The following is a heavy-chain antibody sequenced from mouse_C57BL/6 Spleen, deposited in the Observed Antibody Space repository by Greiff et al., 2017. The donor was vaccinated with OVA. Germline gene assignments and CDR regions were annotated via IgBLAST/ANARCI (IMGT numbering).Heavy chain of an antibody. CDR3: ARGGLLEGYYFDY. D-gene: IGHD1-1*01. V-gene: IGHV1-52*01. J-gene: IGHJ2*01. CDR1: GYTFTSYW. CDR2: IDPSDSET. Sequence: QVQLQQPGAELVRPGSSVKLSCKASGYTFTSYWMHWVKQRPIQGLEWIGNIDPSDSETHYNQKFKDKATLTVDKSSSTAYMQLSSLTSEDSAVYYCARGGLLEGYYFDYWGQGTTLTVSS.